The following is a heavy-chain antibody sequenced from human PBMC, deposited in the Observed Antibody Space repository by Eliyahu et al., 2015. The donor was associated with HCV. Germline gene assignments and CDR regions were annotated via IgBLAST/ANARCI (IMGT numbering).Heavy chain of an antibody. CDR2: VHHTGKT. CDR1: GGSISNYY. CDR3: ARGDVGLGMVHFFDY. Sequence: LVRPSETLSLTCTVSGGSISNYYWNWIRQIPGEGLEWIGYVHHTGKTNNSPSLKSRLTISVDTSKTEFSLRLTSVTEADTAIYYCARGDVGLGMVHFFDYWGQGALVTVSS. V-gene: IGHV4-59*01. J-gene: IGHJ4*02. D-gene: IGHD2-8*01.